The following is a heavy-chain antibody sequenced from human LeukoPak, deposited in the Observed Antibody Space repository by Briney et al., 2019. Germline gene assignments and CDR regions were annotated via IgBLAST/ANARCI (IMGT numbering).Heavy chain of an antibody. CDR3: ARYDRGDDYVIAH. J-gene: IGHJ4*02. CDR1: GFTFSNYW. Sequence: PGGSLRLSCAASGFTFSNYWMSWVRQAPGKGLEWVANIRQDGGEKYYVDSVKGRFTISRDNAENSLYLQMDSLRGEDTAVYYCARYDRGDDYVIAHWGQGTLVTVSS. CDR2: IRQDGGEK. D-gene: IGHD3-16*01. V-gene: IGHV3-7*05.